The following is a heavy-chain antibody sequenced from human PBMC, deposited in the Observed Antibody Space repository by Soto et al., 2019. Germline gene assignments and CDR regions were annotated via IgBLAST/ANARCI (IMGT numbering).Heavy chain of an antibody. D-gene: IGHD3-9*01. J-gene: IGHJ5*02. CDR1: GGSISSYY. V-gene: IGHV4-4*07. CDR2: IYTSGST. CDR3: ARSYDILTGPANWFDP. Sequence: PSETLSLTCTVSGGSISSYYWSWIRQPAGKGLEWIGRIYTSGSTNYNPSLKSRVTMSVDTSKNQFSLKLSSVTAADTAVYYCARSYDILTGPANWFDPWGQRTPVTVSS.